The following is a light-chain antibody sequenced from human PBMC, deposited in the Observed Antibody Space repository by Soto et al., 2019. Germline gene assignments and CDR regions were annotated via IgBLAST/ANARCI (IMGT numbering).Light chain of an antibody. CDR2: AAS. CDR1: QGISTY. V-gene: IGKV1-27*01. Sequence: DIQMTQSPSSLSASVGDRVTITCRASQGISTYLVWYQQKPGTVPKLLIFAASTLQSGVPSRFSGSGSGTDFTLTISSLQPEDVATYYCQNYNGAXWTFGQGTKVDIK. J-gene: IGKJ1*01. CDR3: QNYNGAXWT.